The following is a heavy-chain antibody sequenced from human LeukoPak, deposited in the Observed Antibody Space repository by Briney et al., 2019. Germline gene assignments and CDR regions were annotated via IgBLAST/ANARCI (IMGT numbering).Heavy chain of an antibody. CDR1: GVSISSGGYS. V-gene: IGHV4-30-2*01. CDR2: IYHSGST. D-gene: IGHD3-10*01. CDR3: ARALVLWFGELSWFDP. Sequence: SSETLSLTCAVSGVSISSGGYSWSWIRQPPGKGREWIGYIYHSGSTYYNPSPKSRVTISVDRSKNQFSLKLSSVTAADTAVYYCARALVLWFGELSWFDPWGQGTLVTVSS. J-gene: IGHJ5*02.